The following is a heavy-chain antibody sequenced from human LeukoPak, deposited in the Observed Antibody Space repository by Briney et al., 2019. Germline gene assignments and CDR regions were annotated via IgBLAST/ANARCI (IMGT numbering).Heavy chain of an antibody. J-gene: IGHJ4*02. CDR2: ISGSGGST. CDR1: GFTFSSYA. Sequence: GGSLGLSCAASGFTFSSYAMGWVRQAPGKGLEWVSAISGSGGSTYYADSVKGRFTISRDNSKNTLYLQMNSLRAEDTAVYYCAKDTQWLVNDYFDYWGQGTLVTVSS. CDR3: AKDTQWLVNDYFDY. D-gene: IGHD6-19*01. V-gene: IGHV3-23*01.